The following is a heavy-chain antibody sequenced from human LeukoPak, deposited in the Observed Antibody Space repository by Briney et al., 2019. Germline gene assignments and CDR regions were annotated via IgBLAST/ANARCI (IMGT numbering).Heavy chain of an antibody. J-gene: IGHJ4*02. Sequence: GRSLRLSCAASAFTFSNYGMHWVRQAPGKGLEWVAVIWYAGSNKYYADSVKGRFTISRDNSKNTLSLQMNSLRADDTAVYYCATAPRGGDYEDYWGQGTLVTVSS. CDR2: IWYAGSNK. D-gene: IGHD4-17*01. CDR3: ATAPRGGDYEDY. CDR1: AFTFSNYG. V-gene: IGHV3-33*01.